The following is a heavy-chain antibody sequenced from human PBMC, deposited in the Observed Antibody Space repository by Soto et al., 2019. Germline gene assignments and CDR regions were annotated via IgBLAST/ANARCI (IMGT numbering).Heavy chain of an antibody. V-gene: IGHV1-69*01. CDR1: GGTFSSYA. CDR2: IIPIFGTA. CDR3: ARGGMATTLYYFDY. D-gene: IGHD5-12*01. Sequence: VQLVQSGAEVKKPGSSVKVSCKASGGTFSSYAISWVRQAPGQGLEWMGGIIPIFGTANYAQKFQGRVTITADESTSTAYMELSSLRSEDTAVYYCARGGMATTLYYFDYWGQGTLVTVSS. J-gene: IGHJ4*02.